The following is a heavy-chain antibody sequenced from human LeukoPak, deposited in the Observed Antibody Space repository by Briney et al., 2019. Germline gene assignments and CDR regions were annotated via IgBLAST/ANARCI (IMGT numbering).Heavy chain of an antibody. CDR3: ARDFGMTPRYFDL. J-gene: IGHJ2*01. D-gene: IGHD3-10*01. CDR1: GFTFSNFG. V-gene: IGHV3-21*01. CDR2: ISFGGSHI. Sequence: GGSLRLPCAASGFTFSNFGMNWVRQAPGKGLEWVSSISFGGSHIYYPDSLKGRFTISRDNAKNSLYLQMDSLRAEDTALYYCARDFGMTPRYFDLWGRGTLVTVSS.